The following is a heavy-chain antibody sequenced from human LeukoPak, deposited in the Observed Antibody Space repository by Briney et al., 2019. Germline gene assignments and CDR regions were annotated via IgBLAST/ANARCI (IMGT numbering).Heavy chain of an antibody. D-gene: IGHD1-26*01. CDR2: IYYSGST. Sequence: SETLSLTSTVSGGSISSGDYYWSWIRQPPGKGLEWIGYIYYSGSTYYNPSLKSRVTISVDTSKDQFSLKLSSVTAADTAVYYCARVRVGAHWFDPWGQGTLVTVSS. CDR3: ARVRVGAHWFDP. CDR1: GGSISSGDYY. V-gene: IGHV4-30-4*08. J-gene: IGHJ5*02.